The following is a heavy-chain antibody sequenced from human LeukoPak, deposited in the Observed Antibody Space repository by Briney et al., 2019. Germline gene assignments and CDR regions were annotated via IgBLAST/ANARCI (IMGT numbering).Heavy chain of an antibody. D-gene: IGHD1-20*01. J-gene: IGHJ4*02. CDR3: ARARITGTTLPVDY. Sequence: GGSLRLSCAAPGFTFSSYSMNWVRQAPGKGLEWVSTISSSSSYIYYADSVKGRFTISRDNAKNSLYLQMNSLRAEDTAVYYCARARITGTTLPVDYWGQGTLVTVSS. CDR1: GFTFSSYS. V-gene: IGHV3-21*01. CDR2: ISSSSSYI.